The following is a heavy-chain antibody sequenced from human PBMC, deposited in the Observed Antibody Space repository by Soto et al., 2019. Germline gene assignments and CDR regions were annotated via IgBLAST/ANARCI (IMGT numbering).Heavy chain of an antibody. Sequence: SETLSLTCTVSGGSISSGDYYWGWIRQPPGKGLEWIGYIYYSGSTYYNPSLKSRVTISVDASENHFSPKLSSVTAADTAVYYCARVGPYCGGDCYSPPPWGQGTLVTVSS. V-gene: IGHV4-30-4*01. D-gene: IGHD2-21*02. J-gene: IGHJ5*02. CDR2: IYYSGST. CDR1: GGSISSGDYY. CDR3: ARVGPYCGGDCYSPPP.